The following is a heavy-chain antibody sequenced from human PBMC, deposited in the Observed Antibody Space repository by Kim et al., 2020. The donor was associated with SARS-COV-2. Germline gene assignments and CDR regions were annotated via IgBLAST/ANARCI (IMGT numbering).Heavy chain of an antibody. V-gene: IGHV1-46*01. Sequence: QGRVTMTRDTSTSTVYMELSSLRSEDTAVYYCARDTPHIAAAAPARYFQHWGQGTLVTVSS. D-gene: IGHD6-13*01. CDR3: ARDTPHIAAAAPARYFQH. J-gene: IGHJ1*01.